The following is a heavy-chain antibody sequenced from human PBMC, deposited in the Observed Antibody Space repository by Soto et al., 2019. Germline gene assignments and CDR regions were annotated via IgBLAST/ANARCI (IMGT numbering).Heavy chain of an antibody. V-gene: IGHV1-69*01. CDR3: ASSYGTSWYGDY. D-gene: IGHD6-13*01. J-gene: IGHJ4*02. CDR2: IIPSSGTP. Sequence: QVQLVQSGAEVKKPGSSVKVSCKASGGSFNNYAVTWVRQAPGQGLEWMGGIIPSSGTPNYAQRFQGRVTITADESTSTVSMELSSLRCEDTALYYCASSYGTSWYGDYWGQGTLVTVSS. CDR1: GGSFNNYA.